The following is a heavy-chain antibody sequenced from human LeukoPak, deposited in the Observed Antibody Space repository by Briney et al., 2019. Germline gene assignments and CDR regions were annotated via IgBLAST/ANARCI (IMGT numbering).Heavy chain of an antibody. CDR3: ARMADYDSSGYYGYLPQ. Sequence: GGSLRLSCAASGFTFSTYWMHCVREVPGGGLLWLSRVNGDGNSIDDADSVKGRFTISRDSAKNTVYLQINSLRVEDTALYYCARMADYDSSGYYGYLPQWGQGTLVTVSS. D-gene: IGHD3-22*01. V-gene: IGHV3-74*01. CDR1: GFTFSTYW. CDR2: VNGDGNSI. J-gene: IGHJ1*01.